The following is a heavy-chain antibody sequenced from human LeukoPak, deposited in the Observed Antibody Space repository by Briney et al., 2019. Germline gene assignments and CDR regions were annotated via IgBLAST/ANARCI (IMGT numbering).Heavy chain of an antibody. CDR3: ARLYSSSWYFDY. V-gene: IGHV3-21*01. D-gene: IGHD6-13*01. J-gene: IGHJ4*02. Sequence: GGSLRLSCAASGFTFSSYGMNWVRQAPGKGLEWVSSISSSSSYIYYADSVKGRFTISRDNAKNSLYLRMNSLRAKDTAVYYCARLYSSSWYFDYWGQGTLVTVSS. CDR1: GFTFSSYG. CDR2: ISSSSSYI.